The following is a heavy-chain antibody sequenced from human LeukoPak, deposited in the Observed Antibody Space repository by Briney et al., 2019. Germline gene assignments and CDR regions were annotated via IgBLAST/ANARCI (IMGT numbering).Heavy chain of an antibody. D-gene: IGHD6-19*01. CDR3: ARGTERDGSGWYNPEK. CDR1: GYTFTSYY. CDR2: INPSGGST. J-gene: IGHJ4*02. Sequence: ASVKVSCKASGYTFTSYYMHWVRQAPGQGLEWVGIINPSGGSTSYAQKFQGRVTMTRDMSTSTVYMELSSLRSEDTAVYYCARGTERDGSGWYNPEKWGQGTLVTVSS. V-gene: IGHV1-46*01.